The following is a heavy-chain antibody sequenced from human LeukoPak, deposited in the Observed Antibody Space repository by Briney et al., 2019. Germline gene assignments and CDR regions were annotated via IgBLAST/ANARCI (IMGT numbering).Heavy chain of an antibody. CDR2: IKQDGSEK. Sequence: GGSLRLSWAASGFTFSTYWMSWVRQAPGEGLEWVANIKQDGSEKYYVDSGKGRFTISRDNAKNSLYLQMNSLRAEDTAMYYCARDSAGNDYWGQGTLVTVSS. CDR1: GFTFSTYW. CDR3: ARDSAGNDY. V-gene: IGHV3-7*01. D-gene: IGHD6-13*01. J-gene: IGHJ4*02.